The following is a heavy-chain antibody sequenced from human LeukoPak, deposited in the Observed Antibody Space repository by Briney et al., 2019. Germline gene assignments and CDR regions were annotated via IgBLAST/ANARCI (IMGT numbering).Heavy chain of an antibody. Sequence: SETLSLTCTVSGGSISSYYWSWIRQPAGKGLEWIGRIYTSGSTNYNPSLKSRVTMSVDTSKNQFSLKLSSVTAADTAVYYCARDPEDQSTQATTVTHGWFDPWGQGTLVTVSS. J-gene: IGHJ5*02. CDR3: ARDPEDQSTQATTVTHGWFDP. D-gene: IGHD4-11*01. CDR1: GGSISSYY. V-gene: IGHV4-4*07. CDR2: IYTSGST.